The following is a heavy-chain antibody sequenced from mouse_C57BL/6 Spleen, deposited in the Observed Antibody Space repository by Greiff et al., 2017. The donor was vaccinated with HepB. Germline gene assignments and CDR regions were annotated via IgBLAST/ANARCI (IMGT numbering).Heavy chain of an antibody. CDR1: GYTFTSYW. CDR2: IYPSDSET. J-gene: IGHJ2*01. D-gene: IGHD1-1*01. Sequence: QVQLQQPGAELVRPGSSVKLSCKASGYTFTSYWMDWVKQRPGQGLEWIGNIYPSDSETHYNQKFKDKATLTVDKSSSTAYMQLSSLTSEDSAVYYCASRFYYYGSSYGLGRRYFDYWGQGTTLTVSS. V-gene: IGHV1-61*01. CDR3: ASRFYYYGSSYGLGRRYFDY.